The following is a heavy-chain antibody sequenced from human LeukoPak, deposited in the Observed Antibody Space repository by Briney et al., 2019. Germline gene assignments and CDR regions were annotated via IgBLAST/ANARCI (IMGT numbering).Heavy chain of an antibody. D-gene: IGHD3-3*01. J-gene: IGHJ4*02. CDR3: ARNPRRTRLAPFGFEY. CDR1: GFTFSSYW. CDR2: IKRDGSEK. Sequence: GGSLRLSCVGSGFTFSSYWMSWVRQAPGTGLEWVANIKRDGSEKYYVDSVKGRFTISRDNAKNSLYLQMNSLRAEDTAVYYCARNPRRTRLAPFGFEYWGQGTLVTVSS. V-gene: IGHV3-7*01.